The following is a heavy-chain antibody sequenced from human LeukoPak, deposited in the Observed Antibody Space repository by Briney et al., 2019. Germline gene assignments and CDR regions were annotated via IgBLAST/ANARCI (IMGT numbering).Heavy chain of an antibody. CDR1: GYTFTSYD. CDR3: ARGHSYNWNPDY. CDR2: MNPNSGNT. V-gene: IGHV1-8*01. J-gene: IGHJ4*02. Sequence: ASVKVSCKASGYTFTSYDINWVRQATGQGLEWMGWMNPNSGNTGYAQKFQGRVTMTRNTSISTAYMELSSLRSEDTAMYYCARGHSYNWNPDYWGQGTLVTVSS. D-gene: IGHD1-20*01.